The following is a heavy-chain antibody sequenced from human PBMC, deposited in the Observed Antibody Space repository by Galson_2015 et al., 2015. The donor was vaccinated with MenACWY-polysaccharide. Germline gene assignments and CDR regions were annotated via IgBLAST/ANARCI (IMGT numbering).Heavy chain of an antibody. CDR3: ARITGGEYFQY. V-gene: IGHV5-51*03. CDR2: IYPGGSDA. CDR1: GYSFTSYW. J-gene: IGHJ1*01. Sequence: QSGAEVKKPGESLKISCKGLGYSFTSYWIGWVRQMPGKGLEWMGIIYPGGSDAGFSPSFQGQVTMSVDKSISTAYLQWNSLKASDTAIYYCARITGGEYFQYWGQGALVTV. D-gene: IGHD3-10*01.